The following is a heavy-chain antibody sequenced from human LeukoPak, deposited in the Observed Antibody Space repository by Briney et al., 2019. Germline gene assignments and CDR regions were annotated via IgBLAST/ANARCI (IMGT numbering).Heavy chain of an antibody. CDR1: GFTFSSYS. D-gene: IGHD3-22*01. Sequence: GGSLRLSCAASGFTFSSYSMNWVRQAPGKGLEWVGRIKSKTDGGTTDYAAPVKGRFTISRDDSKNTLYLQMNSLKTEDTAVYYCTTEAVVVITSDAFDIWGQGTMVTVSS. J-gene: IGHJ3*02. CDR3: TTEAVVVITSDAFDI. CDR2: IKSKTDGGTT. V-gene: IGHV3-15*01.